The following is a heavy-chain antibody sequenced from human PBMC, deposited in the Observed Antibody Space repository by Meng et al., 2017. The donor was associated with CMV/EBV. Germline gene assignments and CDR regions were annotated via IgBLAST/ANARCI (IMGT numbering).Heavy chain of an antibody. CDR2: ISSSSSTI. CDR1: GFTFSSYS. CDR3: ARDEGGGIG. Sequence: GESLKISCAASGFTFSSYSMNWVRQAPGKGLERVSYISSSSSTIYYADSVKGRFTISRDNAKNSLYLQMNSLRAEDTAVYYCARDEGGGIGWGQGTLVTVSS. D-gene: IGHD2-15*01. J-gene: IGHJ4*02. V-gene: IGHV3-48*04.